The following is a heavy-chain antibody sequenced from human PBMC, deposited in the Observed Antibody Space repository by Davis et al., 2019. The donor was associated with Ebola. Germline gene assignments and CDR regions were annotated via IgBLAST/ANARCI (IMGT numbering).Heavy chain of an antibody. J-gene: IGHJ4*02. V-gene: IGHV4-34*01. CDR2: INHSGST. Sequence: GSLRLSCEASGFVFSDYELNWIRQSPGKGLEWIGEINHSGSTNYNPSLKSRVTISVDTSKNQFSLKLSSVTAADTAVYYCARGQRYYGSGRWNYWGQGTLVTVSS. CDR3: ARGQRYYGSGRWNY. D-gene: IGHD3-10*01. CDR1: GFVFSDYE.